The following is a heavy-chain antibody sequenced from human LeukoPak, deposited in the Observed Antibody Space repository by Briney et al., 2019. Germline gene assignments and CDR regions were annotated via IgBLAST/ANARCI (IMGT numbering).Heavy chain of an antibody. CDR2: IRNKAKSYTT. V-gene: IGHV3-72*01. CDR3: ARVVAAVGSDYFDC. Sequence: PGGSLRLSCAASGFTFSDHYMDWVRQAPGKGLEWVGRIRNKAKSYTTEYAASVKGRFTISRDDSKNSLYLQMNSLKTVDTAVYYCARVVAAVGSDYFDCWGQGTQVTVSS. CDR1: GFTFSDHY. J-gene: IGHJ4*02. D-gene: IGHD6-13*01.